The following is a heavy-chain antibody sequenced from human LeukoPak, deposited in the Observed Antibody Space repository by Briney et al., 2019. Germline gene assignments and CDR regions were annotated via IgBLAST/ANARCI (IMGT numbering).Heavy chain of an antibody. V-gene: IGHV3-9*01. CDR1: GFTFDDYA. J-gene: IGHJ4*02. D-gene: IGHD6-19*01. Sequence: GGSLRLSCGASGFTFDDYAMHWVRQAPGKGLEWVSGISWNSGSIGYADSVKGRFTISRDNAKNSLYLQMNSLRAEDTALYYCAKNLAVAGNVFDYWGQGTLVTVSS. CDR2: ISWNSGSI. CDR3: AKNLAVAGNVFDY.